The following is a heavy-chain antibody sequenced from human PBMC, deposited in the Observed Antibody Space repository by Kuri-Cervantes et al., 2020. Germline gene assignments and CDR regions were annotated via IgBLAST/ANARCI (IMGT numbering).Heavy chain of an antibody. CDR2: VYYSGTA. D-gene: IGHD6-19*01. J-gene: IGHJ4*02. V-gene: IGHV4-59*08. Sequence: SETLSLTCNVSGGSISSDYWSWIRQPPGKGLEWIGYVYYSGTANYNPSVESRVTISVDTSKNQFSLKLSSVTAADTAVYYCARQGSQWLANFDYWGQGTLVTVSS. CDR3: ARQGSQWLANFDY. CDR1: GGSISSDY.